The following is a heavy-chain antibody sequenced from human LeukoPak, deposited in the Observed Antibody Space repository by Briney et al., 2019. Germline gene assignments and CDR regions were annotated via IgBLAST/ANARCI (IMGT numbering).Heavy chain of an antibody. V-gene: IGHV3-21*01. Sequence: PGGSLRLSCAASGFTFSSDSMNWVRQAPGKGLEWVSSISSSSYIYYADSVKGRFTISRDNAKNSLCLQMNSLRAEDTAVYYCARLTVTTFSDWFDPWGQGTLVTVSS. CDR1: GFTFSSDS. J-gene: IGHJ5*02. CDR3: ARLTVTTFSDWFDP. CDR2: ISSSSYI. D-gene: IGHD4-17*01.